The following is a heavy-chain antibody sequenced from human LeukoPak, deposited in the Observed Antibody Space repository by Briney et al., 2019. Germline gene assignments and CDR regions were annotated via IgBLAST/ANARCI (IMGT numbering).Heavy chain of an antibody. D-gene: IGHD2-8*01. Sequence: SETLSLTCAVYGGSSSGYYWSWIRQPPGKGLEWIGEINHSGSTNYNPSLKSRVTISVDTSKNQFSLKLSSVTAADTAVYYCAGPTKSLYGMDVWGQGTTVTVSS. CDR1: GGSSSGYY. V-gene: IGHV4-34*01. CDR3: AGPTKSLYGMDV. J-gene: IGHJ6*02. CDR2: INHSGST.